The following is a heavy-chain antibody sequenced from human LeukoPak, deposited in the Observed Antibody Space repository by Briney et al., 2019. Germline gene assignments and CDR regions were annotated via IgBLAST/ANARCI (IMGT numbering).Heavy chain of an antibody. V-gene: IGHV3-74*01. CDR2: IYTDETTT. D-gene: IGHD2-21*02. J-gene: IGHJ5*01. CDR1: GFTFSNYW. Sequence: GGSLRLSCAASGFTFSNYWMHWVRHAPGKGLVWASRIYTDETTTSYADSVKGRFTISRDNAKNTLYLQMNSLRAEDTAVYYCATVFDFWGQGTLVTVSS. CDR3: ATVFDF.